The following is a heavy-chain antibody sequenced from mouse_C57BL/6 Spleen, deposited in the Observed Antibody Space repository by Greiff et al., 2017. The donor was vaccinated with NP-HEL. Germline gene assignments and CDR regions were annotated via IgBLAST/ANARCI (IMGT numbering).Heavy chain of an antibody. CDR2: INPNNGGT. D-gene: IGHD1-1*01. V-gene: IGHV1-22*01. CDR3: AREYYGRVEGAWFAY. CDR1: GYTFTDYN. Sequence: EVQLQQSGPELVKPGASVKMSCKASGYTFTDYNMHWVKQSHGKSLEWIGYINPNNGGTSYNQKFKGKATLTVNKSSSTAYMELRSLTSGDSAVYYCAREYYGRVEGAWFAYWGQGTLVTVSA. J-gene: IGHJ3*01.